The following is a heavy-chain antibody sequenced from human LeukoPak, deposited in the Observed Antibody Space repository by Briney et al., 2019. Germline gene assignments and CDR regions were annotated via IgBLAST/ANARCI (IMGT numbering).Heavy chain of an antibody. CDR1: GFTFSSFE. CDR2: VDGSGSTE. D-gene: IGHD5-24*01. J-gene: IGHJ4*02. CDR3: ARLGMATHAQLFDQ. V-gene: IGHV3-48*03. Sequence: AGSLRLSCGASGFTFSSFEMNWVRQAPGKGLEWISYVDGSGSTEYYADSVKGRFTISRDNAKNSVSLQMNSLRAEDTAVYYCARLGMATHAQLFDQWGQGTLVSVFS.